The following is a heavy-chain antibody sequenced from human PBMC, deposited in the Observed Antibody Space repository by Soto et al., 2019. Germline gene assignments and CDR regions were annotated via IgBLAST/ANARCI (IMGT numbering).Heavy chain of an antibody. D-gene: IGHD3-10*01. CDR3: VRSQRFGDWARPFDYYGLDV. Sequence: AETLSLTCSVSGGSISSSAYYWGWGRQPPGKGLEWVGNIFYSGSTYYNPSLKSRVTISVDTSKMQFSLKLSFVSGADTAVVYCVRSQRFGDWARPFDYYGLDVWGQGTTVT. CDR2: IFYSGST. J-gene: IGHJ6*02. CDR1: GGSISSSAYY. V-gene: IGHV4-39*01.